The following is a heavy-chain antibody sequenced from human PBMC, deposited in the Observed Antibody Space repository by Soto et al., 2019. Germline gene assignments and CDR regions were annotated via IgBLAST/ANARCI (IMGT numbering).Heavy chain of an antibody. Sequence: EVQLVESGGGLVQPGGSLRLSCAASGFTFSSYWMSWVRQAPGKGLEWVANIKQDGSEKYYVDSVKGRFTISRDNAKNSLYLQMNSLRAEDTAVYYCARMGGAINPYYSGMDVWGQGTTVTVSS. D-gene: IGHD3-16*02. CDR3: ARMGGAINPYYSGMDV. CDR2: IKQDGSEK. J-gene: IGHJ6*02. CDR1: GFTFSSYW. V-gene: IGHV3-7*03.